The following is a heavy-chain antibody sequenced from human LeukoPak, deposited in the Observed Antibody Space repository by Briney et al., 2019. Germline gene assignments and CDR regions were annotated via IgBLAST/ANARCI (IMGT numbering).Heavy chain of an antibody. D-gene: IGHD6-13*01. CDR2: ISSSSSYK. J-gene: IGHJ6*02. V-gene: IGHV3-21*01. CDR1: GFTFSSYS. CDR3: AGYSSSWYVVDYYYGMDV. Sequence: GGSLRLSCAASGFTFSSYSMNWVRQAPGKGLEWVSYISSSSSYKYYADSVKGRFTISRDNGKNSLYLQMNSLRAEDTAVYYCAGYSSSWYVVDYYYGMDVWGQGTTVTVS.